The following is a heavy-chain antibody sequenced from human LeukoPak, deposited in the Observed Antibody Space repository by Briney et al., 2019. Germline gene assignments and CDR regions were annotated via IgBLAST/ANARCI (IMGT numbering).Heavy chain of an antibody. CDR2: IKYGGTT. CDR3: ARLGTYGGNLFDN. D-gene: IGHD2-21*01. J-gene: IGHJ4*02. V-gene: IGHV4-39*01. CDR1: GGSITSDSYY. Sequence: SETLSPTCTVSGGSITSDSYYWVWVRQPPGKGLEWTGSIKYGGTTFYSSSLQSRITLSMDASKNQFSLRLTSVTAADTAVYYCARLGTYGGNLFDNWGQGTLVTVSS.